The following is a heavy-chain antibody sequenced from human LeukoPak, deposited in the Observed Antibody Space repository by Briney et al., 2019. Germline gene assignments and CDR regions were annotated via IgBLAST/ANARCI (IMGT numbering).Heavy chain of an antibody. V-gene: IGHV4-59*02. Sequence: PSETLSLTCTVSGASVTSSWWTWIRQTPGKGLEWIGSIYYSGTTDYNPSLKSRVTISLDTSKFQFSLRLNSVTAADTAVYYCARADPNASGYFYRFNWFDPWGQGTLVTVSS. CDR1: GASVTSSW. CDR2: IYYSGTT. D-gene: IGHD3-10*01. J-gene: IGHJ5*02. CDR3: ARADPNASGYFYRFNWFDP.